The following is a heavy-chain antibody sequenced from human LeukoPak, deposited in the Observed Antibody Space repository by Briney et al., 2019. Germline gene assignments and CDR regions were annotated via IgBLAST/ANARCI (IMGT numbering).Heavy chain of an antibody. CDR2: ITDNGDST. CDR3: AKRNSASYPRGFDS. Sequence: PGESLRLSCAASGFTFSSSAMTWVRQAPGKGLEWVSTITDNGDSTYFAESLKGRVTISSDNSKNQLPLQLRSLRAEDTAVYYCAKRNSASYPRGFDSWGQGTLVTVSS. V-gene: IGHV3-23*01. CDR1: GFTFSSSA. J-gene: IGHJ4*02. D-gene: IGHD1-26*01.